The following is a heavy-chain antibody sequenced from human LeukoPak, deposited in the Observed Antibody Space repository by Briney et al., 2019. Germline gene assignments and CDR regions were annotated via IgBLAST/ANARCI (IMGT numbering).Heavy chain of an antibody. J-gene: IGHJ4*02. CDR1: GYTLTELS. Sequence: ASVKVSCKGSGYTLTELSMHWVRQAPGKGLEWMGVFDPEDGETIYAQKFQGRVTMTEDTSTDTAYMELSSLRSEDTAVYYCATASLDQIVATTYFDYWGQGTLVTVSS. D-gene: IGHD5-12*01. CDR3: ATASLDQIVATTYFDY. CDR2: FDPEDGET. V-gene: IGHV1-24*01.